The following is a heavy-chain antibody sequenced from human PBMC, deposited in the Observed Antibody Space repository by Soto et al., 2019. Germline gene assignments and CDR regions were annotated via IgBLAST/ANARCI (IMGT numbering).Heavy chain of an antibody. J-gene: IGHJ4*01. Sequence: GGSLRLSCGASGLSVSDNYMGWVRQAPGRGLEWVSVMYAGGDTHYADSVKGRFTISRDKSENTLYLQMNSLRDEDTGVYFCVSRIPSWVFDYWGLGTLVTVSS. CDR1: GLSVSDNY. CDR3: VSRIPSWVFDY. D-gene: IGHD2-21*01. V-gene: IGHV3-53*01. CDR2: MYAGGDT.